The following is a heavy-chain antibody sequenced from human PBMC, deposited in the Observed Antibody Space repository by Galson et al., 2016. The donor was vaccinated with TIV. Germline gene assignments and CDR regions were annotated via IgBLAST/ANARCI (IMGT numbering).Heavy chain of an antibody. CDR1: GFTFSSNG. Sequence: SLRLSCAASGFTFSSNGVHWVRQAPGKGLEWVAFISYDGGDKYYADSVRGRFTISRDNSKNMLYLQMNSLRAEDTAVYYCTKDTGTYFDSYYYGMNVWGQGTTVTASS. J-gene: IGHJ6*02. V-gene: IGHV3-30*18. CDR2: ISYDGGDK. D-gene: IGHD3-22*01. CDR3: TKDTGTYFDSYYYGMNV.